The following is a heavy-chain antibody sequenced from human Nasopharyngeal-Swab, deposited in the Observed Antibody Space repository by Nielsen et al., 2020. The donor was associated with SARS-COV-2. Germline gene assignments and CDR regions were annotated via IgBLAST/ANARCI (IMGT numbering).Heavy chain of an antibody. D-gene: IGHD3-10*01. CDR3: AREGSDGSGPGDFDY. CDR2: INTNTGNP. V-gene: IGHV7-4-1*02. Sequence: WVRQAPGQGLEWMGWINTNTGNPTYAQGFTGRFVFSLDTSVSTAYPQISSLKAEDTAVYYCAREGSDGSGPGDFDYWGQGTLVTVSS. J-gene: IGHJ4*02.